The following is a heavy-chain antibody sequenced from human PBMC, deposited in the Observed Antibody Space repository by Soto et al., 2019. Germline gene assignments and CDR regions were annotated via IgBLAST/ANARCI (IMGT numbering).Heavy chain of an antibody. CDR3: ARGSQYYYGSGSYYNNWFDP. CDR2: INHSGST. V-gene: IGHV4-34*01. D-gene: IGHD3-10*01. J-gene: IGHJ5*02. CDR1: GGSFSGYY. Sequence: SETLSLTCAVYGGSFSGYYWSWIRQPPGKGLEWIGEINHSGSTNYNPSLKSRVTISVDTSKNQFSLKLSPVTAADTAVYYCARGSQYYYGSGSYYNNWFDPWGQGTLVTVSS.